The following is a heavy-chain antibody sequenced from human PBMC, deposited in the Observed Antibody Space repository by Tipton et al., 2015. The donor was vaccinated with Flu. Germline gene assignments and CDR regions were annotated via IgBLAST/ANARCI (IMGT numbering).Heavy chain of an antibody. V-gene: IGHV4-38-2*02. CDR1: GYSINSGYF. CDR2: IYHSGST. J-gene: IGHJ4*02. Sequence: TLSLTCTVSGYSINSGYFWGWIRQPPGKGLEWMGHIYHSGSTYYNPSLKSRVAMSVDTSKNQFSLKLTSVAAADTAVYYCARKSGNYLDFWGQGALVTVSS. CDR3: ARKSGNYLDF. D-gene: IGHD3-3*01.